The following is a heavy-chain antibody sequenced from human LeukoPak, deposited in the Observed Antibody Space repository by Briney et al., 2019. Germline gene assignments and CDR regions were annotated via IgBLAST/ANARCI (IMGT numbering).Heavy chain of an antibody. CDR3: ARGLRFYGMDV. CDR2: IYYSGST. D-gene: IGHD3-3*01. Sequence: SETLSLTCTVSGGSISSYYWNWIRQPPGKGLEWIGYIYYSGSTNYNPSLKSRVTISVDTSKNQFSLKLSSVTAADTAVYYCARGLRFYGMDVWGQGTTVTVSS. J-gene: IGHJ6*02. CDR1: GGSISSYY. V-gene: IGHV4-59*12.